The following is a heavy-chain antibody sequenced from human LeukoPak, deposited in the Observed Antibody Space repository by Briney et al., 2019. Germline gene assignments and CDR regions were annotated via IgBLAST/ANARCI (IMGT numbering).Heavy chain of an antibody. J-gene: IGHJ5*02. V-gene: IGHV1-46*01. CDR1: GYSFTSYY. Sequence: ASVKVSCKASGYSFTSYYMHWVRQAPGQGLEWMGFINPSGSSAAYAQKFQGRLTMTRDMFTSTDYIELTSLTSDDTAVYYCARGAGYDSSGYQNWFDPWGQGTLVTVSS. CDR3: ARGAGYDSSGYQNWFDP. CDR2: INPSGSSA. D-gene: IGHD3-22*01.